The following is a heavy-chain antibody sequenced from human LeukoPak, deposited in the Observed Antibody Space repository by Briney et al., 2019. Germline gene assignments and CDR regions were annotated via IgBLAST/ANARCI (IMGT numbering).Heavy chain of an antibody. D-gene: IGHD3-10*01. Sequence: KPSETLSLTCTVSGGSISSYYWSWIRQPPGKGLEWIGYIYYSGSTNYNPSLKSRVTISVDTSKNQFPLKLSSVTAADTAVYYCARFSITMVRGVTTYDAFDIWGQGTMVTVSS. V-gene: IGHV4-59*01. J-gene: IGHJ3*02. CDR2: IYYSGST. CDR1: GGSISSYY. CDR3: ARFSITMVRGVTTYDAFDI.